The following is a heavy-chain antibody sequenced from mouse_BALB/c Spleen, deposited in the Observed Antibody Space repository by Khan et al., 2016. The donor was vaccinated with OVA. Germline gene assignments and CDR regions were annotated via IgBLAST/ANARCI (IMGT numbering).Heavy chain of an antibody. CDR3: ERWDY. CDR2: IDYSGTT. J-gene: IGHJ2*01. V-gene: IGHV3-1*02. CDR1: GYSITSGHS. Sequence: PLKESGPDLVKPSQSLSLTCTITGYSITSGHSWHWIRQFPGNKLEWMGYIDYSGTTNYNPSLKSRISITREISKNQFFLQLNSVTTEDTATYYCERWDYWGQGTTLTVSS.